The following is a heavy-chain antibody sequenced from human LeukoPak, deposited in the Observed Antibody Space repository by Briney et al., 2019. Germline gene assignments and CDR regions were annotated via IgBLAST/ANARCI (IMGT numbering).Heavy chain of an antibody. V-gene: IGHV3-30-3*01. J-gene: IGHJ4*02. CDR3: VRGSTYYDSSGQVPFDY. Sequence: GGSLRLSCAASGFTFSSYAMHWVRQAPGKGLEWVAVISYDGSNKYYADSVKGRFTISRDNAKNSLYLQMNSLRAEDTAVYYCVRGSTYYDSSGQVPFDYWGQGTLVTVSS. D-gene: IGHD3-22*01. CDR1: GFTFSSYA. CDR2: ISYDGSNK.